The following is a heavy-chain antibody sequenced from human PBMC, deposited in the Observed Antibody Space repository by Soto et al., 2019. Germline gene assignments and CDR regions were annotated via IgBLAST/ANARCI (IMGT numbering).Heavy chain of an antibody. CDR2: IYYSGHT. D-gene: IGHD3-16*01. CDR3: ERLGQSPPQGKDFDP. J-gene: IGHJ5*02. Sequence: SETLSLTCTVSGGSINTYYWSWIRQPPGKGLEWIGYIYYSGHTNYNPSLKSRVTISVDTSKNQFSLKLSSVTAADTAVYYCERLGQSPPQGKDFDPWGQGTLVTVSS. CDR1: GGSINTYY. V-gene: IGHV4-59*01.